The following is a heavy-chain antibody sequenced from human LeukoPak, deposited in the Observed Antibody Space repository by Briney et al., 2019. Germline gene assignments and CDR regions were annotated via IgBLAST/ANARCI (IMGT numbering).Heavy chain of an antibody. CDR3: ARVPALLRLNRRHWFDP. J-gene: IGHJ5*02. CDR2: MNPNSGNT. Sequence: PGASVKVSCKASGYTFTTYDINWVRQATGQGLEWMGWMNPNSGNTGYAQKFQGRVTMTRNTSISTAYMELSSLRSEDTAVYYCARVPALLRLNRRHWFDPWGQGTLVTVSS. D-gene: IGHD3-3*01. V-gene: IGHV1-8*01. CDR1: GYTFTTYD.